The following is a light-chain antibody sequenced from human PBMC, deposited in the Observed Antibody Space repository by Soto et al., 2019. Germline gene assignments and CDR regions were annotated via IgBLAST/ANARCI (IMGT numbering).Light chain of an antibody. CDR1: QSVSSN. CDR2: GAS. CDR3: QQYNNWPPVT. Sequence: EIVMTQSPATLSVSPGERATLSCRASQSVSSNLAWYQQKPGQAPRLLIYGASTRAPGIPARFSGSGSGTEFTLTISSLQSEDFAVYYCQQYNNWPPVTFGQGTKVEIK. V-gene: IGKV3-15*01. J-gene: IGKJ1*01.